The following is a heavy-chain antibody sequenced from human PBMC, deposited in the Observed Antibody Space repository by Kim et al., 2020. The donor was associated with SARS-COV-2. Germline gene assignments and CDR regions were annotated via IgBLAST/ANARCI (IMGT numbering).Heavy chain of an antibody. J-gene: IGHJ3*02. V-gene: IGHV7-4-1*02. Sequence: ASVNVSCKASGYTFTSYAMNWVRQAPGQGLEWMGWINTNTGNPTYAQGFTGRFVFSLDTSVSTAYLQISSLKAEDSAVYYCARGDFDTIFGVLISLDAFDIWGQGTMVTVSS. D-gene: IGHD3-3*01. CDR2: INTNTGNP. CDR3: ARGDFDTIFGVLISLDAFDI. CDR1: GYTFTSYA.